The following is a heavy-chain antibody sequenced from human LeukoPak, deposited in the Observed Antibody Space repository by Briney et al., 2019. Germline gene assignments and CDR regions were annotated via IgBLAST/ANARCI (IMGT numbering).Heavy chain of an antibody. Sequence: ASVTVSCKVSGYTLTELSMHWVRQAPGKGLEWXXGFDPEDGETIYAQKFQGRVTMTEDTSTDTAYMELSSLRSEDTAVYYCATAMRYFDWLPTYWGQGTLVTVSS. D-gene: IGHD3-9*01. V-gene: IGHV1-24*01. CDR2: FDPEDGET. CDR3: ATAMRYFDWLPTY. CDR1: GYTLTELS. J-gene: IGHJ4*02.